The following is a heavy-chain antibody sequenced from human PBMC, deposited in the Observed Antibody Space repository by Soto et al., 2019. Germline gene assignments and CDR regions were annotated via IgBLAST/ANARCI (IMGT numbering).Heavy chain of an antibody. CDR1: GFTFTTYA. Sequence: VQVLESGGGLVQPGGSLRLSCAASGFTFTTYALTWVRLAPGRGLEWVSSIKPSDITYYPDSVRGRFTVSRDNSKNTLYLQMSSLRVEDTAVYYCARVDVRAVDTAMGADYYYYGMDVWGQGTTVTVSS. CDR2: IKPSDIT. J-gene: IGHJ6*02. V-gene: IGHV3-23*01. D-gene: IGHD5-18*01. CDR3: ARVDVRAVDTAMGADYYYYGMDV.